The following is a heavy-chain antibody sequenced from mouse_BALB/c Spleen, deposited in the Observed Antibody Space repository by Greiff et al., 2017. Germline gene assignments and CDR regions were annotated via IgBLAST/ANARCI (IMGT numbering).Heavy chain of an antibody. CDR1: GYTFTSYW. V-gene: IGHV1-7*01. CDR2: INPSTGYT. D-gene: IGHD1-1*01. CDR3: ARTYYYGSSYWYFDV. Sequence: VKLQESGAELAKPGASVKMSCKASGYTFTSYWMHWVKQRPGQGLEWIGYINPSTGYTEYNQKFKDKATLTADKSSSTAYMQLSSLTSEDSAVYYCARTYYYGSSYWYFDVWGAGTTVTVSS. J-gene: IGHJ1*01.